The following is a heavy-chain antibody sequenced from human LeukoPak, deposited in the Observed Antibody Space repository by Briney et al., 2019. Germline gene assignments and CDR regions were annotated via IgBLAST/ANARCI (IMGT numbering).Heavy chain of an antibody. V-gene: IGHV1-69*04. CDR2: IIPIFGIA. CDR1: GGTFSSYA. Sequence: ASVKVSCKASGGTFSSYAISWVRQAPGQGLEWMGRIIPIFGIANYAQKLQGRVTITADKSTSTAYMELSSLRSEDTAVYYCARCPPGGSGSYTLCYGMDVWGQGTTVTVSS. D-gene: IGHD3-10*01. CDR3: ARCPPGGSGSYTLCYGMDV. J-gene: IGHJ6*02.